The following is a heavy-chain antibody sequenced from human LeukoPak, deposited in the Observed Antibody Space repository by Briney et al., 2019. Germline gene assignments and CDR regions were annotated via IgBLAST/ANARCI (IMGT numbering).Heavy chain of an antibody. CDR3: ARDFARFPLN. V-gene: IGHV1-69*04. Sequence: ASVKVSCKASGGTFSSYAISWVRQAPGQGLEWMGRIIPILGIANYAQKFQGRVTITADKSTSTAYMELSSLRSDDTAVYYCARDFARFPLNWGQGTLVTVSS. CDR1: GGTFSSYA. D-gene: IGHD2-8*01. J-gene: IGHJ4*02. CDR2: IIPILGIA.